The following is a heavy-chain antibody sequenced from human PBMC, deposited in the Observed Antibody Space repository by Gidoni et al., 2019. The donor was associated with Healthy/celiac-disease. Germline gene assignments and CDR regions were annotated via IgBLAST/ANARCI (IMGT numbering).Heavy chain of an antibody. J-gene: IGHJ6*02. Sequence: QVQLVQSGAEVKKPGASVKVSCKASGYTFTGYYMHWVLQAPGQGLEWMGWINPNSGGTNYAQKFQGWVTMTRDTSISTAYMELSRLRSDDTAVYYCARDRMVRGVNPNRGMDVWGQGTTVTVSS. D-gene: IGHD3-10*01. CDR1: GYTFTGYY. CDR3: ARDRMVRGVNPNRGMDV. V-gene: IGHV1-2*04. CDR2: INPNSGGT.